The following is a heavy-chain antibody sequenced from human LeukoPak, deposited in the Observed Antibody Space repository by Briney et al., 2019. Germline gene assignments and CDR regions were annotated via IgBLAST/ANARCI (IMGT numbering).Heavy chain of an antibody. J-gene: IGHJ4*02. CDR1: GFTFSSYS. CDR2: ISSSGDYI. V-gene: IGHV3-21*01. D-gene: IGHD2-8*01. Sequence: GGSLRLSCAASGFTFSSYSMNWVRQAPGKGLEWVSYISSSGDYIYYADSVKGRVTISRDNAKDSVYLQMNSLRAEDTAVYYCARVGIVLMVYAPYWGREPWSPSPQ. CDR3: ARVGIVLMVYAPY.